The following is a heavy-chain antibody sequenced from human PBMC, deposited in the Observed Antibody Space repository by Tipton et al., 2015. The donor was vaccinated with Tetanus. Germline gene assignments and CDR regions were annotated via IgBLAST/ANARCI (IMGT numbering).Heavy chain of an antibody. J-gene: IGHJ4*02. CDR2: IYNGGGT. V-gene: IGHV4-39*02. Sequence: TLSLTCTVSGGSMTSGSYYWGWIRQPPGKGLEWIGSIYNGGGTHYNPSLKSRVTISVDTSNNQFSLRVSSVTAADTAVYYCARGMVSWGIFPYWGQGTLVTVSS. D-gene: IGHD2-8*01. CDR1: GGSMTSGSYY. CDR3: ARGMVSWGIFPY.